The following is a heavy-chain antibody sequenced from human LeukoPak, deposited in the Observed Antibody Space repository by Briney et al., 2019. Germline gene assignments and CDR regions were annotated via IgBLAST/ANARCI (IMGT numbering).Heavy chain of an antibody. CDR2: IYYSGST. CDR3: ARDRIVVVTATRSDAFDI. Sequence: SETLSLTCTVSGGSISSSSYYWGWIRQPPGKGLEWIGSIYYSGSTYYNPSLKSRVTISVDTSKNQFSLKLSSATAADTAVYYCARDRIVVVTATRSDAFDISGQGTMVTVSS. D-gene: IGHD2-21*02. J-gene: IGHJ3*02. CDR1: GGSISSSSYY. V-gene: IGHV4-39*07.